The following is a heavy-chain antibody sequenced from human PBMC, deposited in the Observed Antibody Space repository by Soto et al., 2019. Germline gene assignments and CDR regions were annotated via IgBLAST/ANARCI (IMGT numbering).Heavy chain of an antibody. Sequence: EASVKVSCKASGYTFTSYGISWVRQAPGQGLEWMGWISAYNGNTNYAQKLQGRVTMTTDTSTSTAYMELRSLRSDDTAVYYCARYSSSWSENYYYYGMDVWGQGITVTVSS. V-gene: IGHV1-18*01. CDR2: ISAYNGNT. D-gene: IGHD6-13*01. J-gene: IGHJ6*02. CDR3: ARYSSSWSENYYYYGMDV. CDR1: GYTFTSYG.